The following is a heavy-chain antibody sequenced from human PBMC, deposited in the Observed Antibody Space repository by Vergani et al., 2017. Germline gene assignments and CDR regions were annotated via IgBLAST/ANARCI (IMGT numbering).Heavy chain of an antibody. J-gene: IGHJ6*02. CDR1: GFTFDDYA. CDR2: ISWNSGSI. D-gene: IGHD2/OR15-2a*01. V-gene: IGHV3-9*01. Sequence: EVQLVESGGGLVQPGRSLRLSCAASGFTFDDYAMHWVRQAPGKGLEWVSGISWNSGSIGYADSVKGRFTISRDNAKNSLYLQMNSLRAEDTALYYCAKDIAGGSRRLLWDVWGQGTTATVSS. CDR3: AKDIAGGSRRLLWDV.